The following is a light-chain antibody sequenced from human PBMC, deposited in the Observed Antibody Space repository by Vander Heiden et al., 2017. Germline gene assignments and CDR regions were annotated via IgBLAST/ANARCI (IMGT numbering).Light chain of an antibody. CDR1: ENVFQY. Sequence: DIQMTQSPSPLSASVGDTISITCRTSENVFQYLHWYQQRPGRPPKLLIYDASTLQSGVPTRFSGGGSGTEYTLTVTGLQPEDFATYYCQQSFTSPRTFGSGTKVDV. CDR3: QQSFTSPRT. CDR2: DAS. V-gene: IGKV1-39*01. J-gene: IGKJ3*01.